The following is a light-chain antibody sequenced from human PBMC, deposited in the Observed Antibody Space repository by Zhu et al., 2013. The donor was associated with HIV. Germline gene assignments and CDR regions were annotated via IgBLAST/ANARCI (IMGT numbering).Light chain of an antibody. CDR1: QRISTF. Sequence: DIQMTQSPSTLSASIGDRVTITCRASQRISTFLAWYQQKPGKAPQLLIYGASTLEGGVPSRFSGSGSGTDFTLTISSLQPEDFATYSCQQSYSAPITFGQGTRLEIK. CDR3: QQSYSAPIT. J-gene: IGKJ5*01. CDR2: GAS. V-gene: IGKV1-39*01.